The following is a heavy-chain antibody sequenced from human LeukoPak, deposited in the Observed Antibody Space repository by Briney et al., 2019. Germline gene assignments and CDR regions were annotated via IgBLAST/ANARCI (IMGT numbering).Heavy chain of an antibody. V-gene: IGHV4-59*01. CDR2: ISYSGNT. CDR1: GGSISSYY. Sequence: SEALSLTCSVSGGSISSYYWSWIWQPPGKGLEWIGYISYSGNTNYNPSHKSRVTISVDTSKNQFSLKLSSVTAADTAVYYCATRSTGVAATFDSWGQGALVTVSS. CDR3: ATRSTGVAATFDS. J-gene: IGHJ4*02. D-gene: IGHD2-15*01.